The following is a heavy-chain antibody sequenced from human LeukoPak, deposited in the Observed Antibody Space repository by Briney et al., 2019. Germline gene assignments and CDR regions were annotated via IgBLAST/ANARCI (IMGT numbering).Heavy chain of an antibody. V-gene: IGHV3-23*01. CDR1: GFTFSSYA. D-gene: IGHD1-26*01. CDR2: ISGSGGST. CDR3: AKGFASGWEPFDY. J-gene: IGHJ4*02. Sequence: VGSLRLSCAASGFTFSSYAMSWVRQAPGKGLEWVSAISGSGGSTYYADSVKGRFTISRDNSKNTLYLQMNSLRAEDTAVYYCAKGFASGWEPFDYWGREPWSPSPQ.